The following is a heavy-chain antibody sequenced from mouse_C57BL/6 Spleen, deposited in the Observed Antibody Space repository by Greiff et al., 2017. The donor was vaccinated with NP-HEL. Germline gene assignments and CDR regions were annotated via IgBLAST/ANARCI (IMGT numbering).Heavy chain of an antibody. J-gene: IGHJ2*01. D-gene: IGHD2-12*01. V-gene: IGHV3-6*01. CDR3: ARAYDGRGDY. CDR1: GYSITSGYY. CDR2: ISYDGSN. Sequence: VQLQQSGPGLVKPSQSLSLTCSVTGYSITSGYYWNWIRQFPGNKLEWMGYISYDGSNNYNPSLKNRISITRDTSKNQFFLKLNSVTTEDTATYYCARAYDGRGDYWGQGTTLTVSS.